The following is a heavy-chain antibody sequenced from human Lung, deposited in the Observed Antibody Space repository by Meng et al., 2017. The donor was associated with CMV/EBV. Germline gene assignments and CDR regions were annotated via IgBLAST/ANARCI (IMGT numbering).Heavy chain of an antibody. D-gene: IGHD6-13*01. CDR3: ATIAAAGRNGMDV. J-gene: IGHJ6*02. V-gene: IGHV4-34*01. Sequence: SETLSLXXAVYGGSFSGYYWSWIRQPPGKGLEWIGEINHSGSTNYNPSLKSRVTISVDTSKNQFSLKLSSVTAADTAVYYCATIAAAGRNGMDVWGQGPTVTVSS. CDR2: INHSGST. CDR1: GGSFSGYY.